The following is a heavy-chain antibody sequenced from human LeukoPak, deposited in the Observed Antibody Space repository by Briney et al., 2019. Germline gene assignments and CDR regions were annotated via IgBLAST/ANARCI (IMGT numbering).Heavy chain of an antibody. V-gene: IGHV3-48*01. D-gene: IGHD2-15*01. J-gene: IGHJ4*02. CDR2: INSRSSDI. CDR1: GFTFSNDG. CDR3: ARDGVALY. Sequence: PGRSLRLSCAASGFTFSNDGMSWVRQAPGKWPEWISYINSRSSDIHYADSVRGRFTIYRDNVKNSLFLQMNSLRVEDTAVYFCARDGVALYWGQGTLVTVSS.